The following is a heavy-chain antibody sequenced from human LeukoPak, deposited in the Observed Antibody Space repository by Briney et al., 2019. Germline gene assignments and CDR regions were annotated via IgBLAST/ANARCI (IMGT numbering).Heavy chain of an antibody. Sequence: SETLSLTCAVYGGSFSGYYWSWIRQPPGKGLEWIGEINHSGSTNYNPSLKSRVTISVDTSKNQFSLKLSSVTAADTAVYYCARWGYDFWSGYQHQRVFGYWGQGTLVTVSS. D-gene: IGHD3-3*01. V-gene: IGHV4-34*01. CDR1: GGSFSGYY. CDR3: ARWGYDFWSGYQHQRVFGY. CDR2: INHSGST. J-gene: IGHJ4*02.